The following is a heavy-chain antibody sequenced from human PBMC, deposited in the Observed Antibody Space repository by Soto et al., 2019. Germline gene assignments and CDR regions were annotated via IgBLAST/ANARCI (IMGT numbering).Heavy chain of an antibody. CDR1: GGTTSSYT. D-gene: IGHD1-1*01. J-gene: IGHJ4*02. CDR2: IVPMIGKV. Sequence: QVQLVQSGAEVEKPGSSVKVSCKVSGGTTSSYTIGWVRQAPGQGLKWMGNIVPMIGKVDYAQTFQDRVTLTADKSTRTVYMELRRLRSEDTAVYFCALRTGNWNPLGDWGQGTLVTVSS. CDR3: ALRTGNWNPLGD. V-gene: IGHV1-69*02.